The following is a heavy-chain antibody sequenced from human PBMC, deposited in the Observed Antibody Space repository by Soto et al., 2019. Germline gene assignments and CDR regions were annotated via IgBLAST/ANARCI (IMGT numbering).Heavy chain of an antibody. J-gene: IGHJ4*02. CDR3: ARAHPYYDFWSGSPYPFDY. Sequence: GASVKVSCKASGYTFTSYDINWVRQATGQGLEWMGWMNPNSGNTGYAQKFQGRVTMTRNTSISTAYMELSSLRSEDTAVYYCARAHPYYDFWSGSPYPFDYWGQGTLVTVSS. CDR2: MNPNSGNT. V-gene: IGHV1-8*01. D-gene: IGHD3-3*01. CDR1: GYTFTSYD.